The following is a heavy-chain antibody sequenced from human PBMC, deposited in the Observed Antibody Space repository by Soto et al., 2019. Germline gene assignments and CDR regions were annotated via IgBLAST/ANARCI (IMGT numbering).Heavy chain of an antibody. D-gene: IGHD6-13*01. CDR2: INPLSGIP. J-gene: IGHJ4*02. CDR3: AAPACAATWCSPSHNLDH. Sequence: QVQLVQSGAEVKKPECSVKVSCKTSGGTFVRHVISWVRQAPGQGPEWMGKINPLSGIPNYAQKFQDRVTFTADTDSSTAYMGLSSLRSDDKAVYYCAAPACAATWCSPSHNLDHWGQGTLVTVSS. V-gene: IGHV1-69*09. CDR1: GGTFVRHV.